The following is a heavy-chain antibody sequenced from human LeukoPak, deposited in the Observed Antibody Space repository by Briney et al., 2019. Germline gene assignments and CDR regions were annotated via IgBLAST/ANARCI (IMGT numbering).Heavy chain of an antibody. CDR3: ARHWSHSVAQFGRSYWFDP. D-gene: IGHD2-15*01. CDR1: GGSIRGYY. CDR2: MYTSGHT. V-gene: IGHV4-4*07. J-gene: IGHJ5*02. Sequence: SETLSLTCIVSGGSIRGYYWSWIRRPAGKGQEWIGHMYTSGHTHYNPSLMSRVTMSVDTSKNQSSLRLTSVTAADTAVYYCARHWSHSVAQFGRSYWFDPWGQGTLVTVSS.